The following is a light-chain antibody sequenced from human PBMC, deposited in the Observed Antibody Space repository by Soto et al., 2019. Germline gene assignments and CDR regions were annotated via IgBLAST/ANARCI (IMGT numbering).Light chain of an antibody. CDR2: GAS. CDR3: QQYGSSPPYT. J-gene: IGKJ2*01. V-gene: IGKV3-20*01. CDR1: QSVSSAY. Sequence: EIVLTQSPGTLSLSPEERATLSCRANQSVSSAYLAWYQQKPGQAPRLLISGASIRATGIPERFTGSGSGTDFTLTISRLEPEDYAVYYCQQYGSSPPYTFGQGTKLEIK.